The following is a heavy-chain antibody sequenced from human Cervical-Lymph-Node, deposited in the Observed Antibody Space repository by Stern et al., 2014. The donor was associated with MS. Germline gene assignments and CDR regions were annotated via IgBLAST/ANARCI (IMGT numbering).Heavy chain of an antibody. D-gene: IGHD2-15*01. CDR2: ISHSEPP. J-gene: IGHJ2*01. Sequence: QVQLQESGPRLVKPSETLSLTCSASGGSLSDSTYYWDWIRQSPGKGLEWIGSISHSEPPTTTPAITSRVTIPLDTSKTQFSLKLHSVTAADTAVFYCARRVVDWYFDVWGRGTLVTVSS. CDR3: ARRVVDWYFDV. V-gene: IGHV4-39*01. CDR1: GGSLSDSTYY.